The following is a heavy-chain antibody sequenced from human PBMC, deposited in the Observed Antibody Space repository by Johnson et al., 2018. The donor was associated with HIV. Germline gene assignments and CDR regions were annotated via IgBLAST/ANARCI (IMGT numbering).Heavy chain of an antibody. CDR1: GFTFSRYG. CDR2: IWYDGSNK. J-gene: IGHJ3*01. D-gene: IGHD4-23*01. V-gene: IGHV3-33*03. Sequence: QVQLVESGGGVVQTGRSLRLSCEASGFTFSRYGMHWVRQAPGKGLEWVAVIWYDGSNKNYTESVKGRFSISRDNSKNTLYLQMNSLRAEDTATYYCAKSPGKDNGGNSGGIDFWGQGTRVTVSS. CDR3: AKSPGKDNGGNSGGIDF.